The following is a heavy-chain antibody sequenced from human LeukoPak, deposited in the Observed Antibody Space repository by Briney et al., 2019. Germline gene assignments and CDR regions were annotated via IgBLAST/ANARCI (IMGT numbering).Heavy chain of an antibody. CDR1: GFTFSRYD. D-gene: IGHD1-1*01. CDR2: IGTAGDT. V-gene: IGHV3-13*01. Sequence: GGSLRLSCGAYGFTFSRYDMHWVRQATGRGLEWVSYIGTAGDTYYADSVKGRFTISRDSSKNTLYLQMNSLRAEDTAVYYCARDRGYAMDVWGQGTTVTVSS. CDR3: ARDRGYAMDV. J-gene: IGHJ6*02.